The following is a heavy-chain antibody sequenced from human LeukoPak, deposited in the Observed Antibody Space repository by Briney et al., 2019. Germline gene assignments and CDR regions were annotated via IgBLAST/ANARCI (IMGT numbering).Heavy chain of an antibody. Sequence: GGSLRLSCAASGFIFSGHSMSWVRQAPGKGLEWVSAISSGGDVTFYADSVKGRFIVSRDQSNNMLSLQMSSLRAEDTALYYCAKHRAPVPGSHPKNPTAYFEDWGQGTPVTVSS. CDR2: ISSGGDVT. J-gene: IGHJ4*02. V-gene: IGHV3-23*01. CDR1: GFIFSGHS. CDR3: AKHRAPVPGSHPKNPTAYFED. D-gene: IGHD6-19*01.